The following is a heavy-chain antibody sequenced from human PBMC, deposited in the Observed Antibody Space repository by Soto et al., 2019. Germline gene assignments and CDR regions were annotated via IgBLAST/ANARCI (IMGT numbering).Heavy chain of an antibody. D-gene: IGHD2-2*01. V-gene: IGHV1-3*01. CDR1: GYTFTGYA. J-gene: IGHJ4*02. Sequence: QVQLVQSGAEVKKPGASVKVSCKASGYTFTGYAIHWVRQAPGQRHEWMGWINGGNGDTKYSQKFQGRVTITRDTPASTAYMELTSQGSEDTAVYHCARGYCSSTSCQYYFDFWGQGTLVTVSS. CDR3: ARGYCSSTSCQYYFDF. CDR2: INGGNGDT.